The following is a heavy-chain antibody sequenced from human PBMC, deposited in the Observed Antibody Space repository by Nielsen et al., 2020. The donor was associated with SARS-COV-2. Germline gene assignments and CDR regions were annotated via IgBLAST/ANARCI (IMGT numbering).Heavy chain of an antibody. V-gene: IGHV3-21*05. CDR2: ISRRSDYI. CDR1: GFTFSSYG. D-gene: IGHD3-3*01. Sequence: GGSLRLSCAASGFTFSSYGMHWVRQAPGKGLEWFSFISRRSDYIYYADSMKGRFPVSRDNAKNSLFLQMNRLRVEDTAVYYCARDGGRRTMFGVNHRVRKDAFDIWGQGTMVTVSS. J-gene: IGHJ3*02. CDR3: ARDGGRRTMFGVNHRVRKDAFDI.